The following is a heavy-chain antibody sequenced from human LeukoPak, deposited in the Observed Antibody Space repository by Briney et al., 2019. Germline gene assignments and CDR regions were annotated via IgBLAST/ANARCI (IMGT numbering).Heavy chain of an antibody. V-gene: IGHV3-23*01. CDR2: ISGSGGST. CDR3: AKTTTMIVVVSYFDY. Sequence: GGSLRLSCAASGFTFSSYAMSWVRQAPGKELEWVSAISGSGGSTFYADSVKGRFTISRDNSKNTLYLQMNSLRAEDTAVYYCAKTTTMIVVVSYFDYWGQGTLVTVSS. J-gene: IGHJ4*02. CDR1: GFTFSSYA. D-gene: IGHD3-22*01.